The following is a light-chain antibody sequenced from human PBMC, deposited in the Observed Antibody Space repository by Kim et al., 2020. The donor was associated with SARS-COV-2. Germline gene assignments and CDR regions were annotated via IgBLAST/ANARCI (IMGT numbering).Light chain of an antibody. V-gene: IGLV3-21*04. CDR3: QVWDSSSDHPV. J-gene: IGLJ3*02. CDR1: NIGSKS. CDR2: SDS. Sequence: SYELTQPPSVSVAPGKTARITCGGNNIGSKSVHWYQQKPGQAPVLVIYSDSDRPSGIPERFSGSNSGNTATLTIRRVEAGDEADYYCQVWDSSSDHPVF.